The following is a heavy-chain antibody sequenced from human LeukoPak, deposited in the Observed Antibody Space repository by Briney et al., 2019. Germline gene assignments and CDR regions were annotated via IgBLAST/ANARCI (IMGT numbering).Heavy chain of an antibody. V-gene: IGHV3-74*01. CDR3: ARTHLAAARPSSIDY. Sequence: GGSLRLSCAASAFTFHDYGMSWVRQAPGKGLVWVSRINSDGSSTSYADSVKGRFTISRDNAKNTLYLQMNSLRAEDTAVYYCARTHLAAARPSSIDYWGQGTLVTVSS. J-gene: IGHJ4*02. D-gene: IGHD6-13*01. CDR2: INSDGSST. CDR1: AFTFHDYG.